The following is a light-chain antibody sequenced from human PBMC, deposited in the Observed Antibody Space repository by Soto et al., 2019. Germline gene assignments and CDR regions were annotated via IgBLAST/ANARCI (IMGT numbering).Light chain of an antibody. CDR2: DAS. CDR3: QQYGNLLT. V-gene: IGKV1-33*01. Sequence: DNQMTQSPSSLSASVGDRVTITCQASQDISNYLNWYQQKPGKAPKLLIYDASNLETGVLSRFSGSGSGTDFTFAISSLQPEDIATYYCQQYGNLLTFGGGTKVEIK. J-gene: IGKJ4*01. CDR1: QDISNY.